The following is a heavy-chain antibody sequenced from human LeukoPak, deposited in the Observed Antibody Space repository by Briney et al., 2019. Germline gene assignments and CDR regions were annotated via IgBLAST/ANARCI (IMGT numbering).Heavy chain of an antibody. Sequence: PSETLSLTCTVSGGSISSGGYYWSWIRQHPGKGLEWIGYIYYSGSTYYNPSLKSRVTISVDTSKNQFSLKLSSVTAADTAVYYCARAPWAGYRFGELFQGEGFDIWGQGTMVTVSS. J-gene: IGHJ3*02. D-gene: IGHD3-10*01. CDR2: IYYSGST. V-gene: IGHV4-31*03. CDR1: GGSISSGGYY. CDR3: ARAPWAGYRFGELFQGEGFDI.